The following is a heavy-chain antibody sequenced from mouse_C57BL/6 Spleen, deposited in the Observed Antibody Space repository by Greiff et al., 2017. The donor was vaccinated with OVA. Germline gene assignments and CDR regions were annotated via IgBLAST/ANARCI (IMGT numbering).Heavy chain of an antibody. CDR2: IDPSDSYT. CDR1: GYTFTSYW. D-gene: IGHD2-4*01. CDR3: ARSYDYDEAWFAY. J-gene: IGHJ3*01. Sequence: QVQLQQPGAELVRPGTSVKLSCKASGYTFTSYWLHWVKQRPGQGLEWIGVIDPSDSYTNYNQKFKGKATLTVDTSSSTAYMQLSSLTSEDSAVYYCARSYDYDEAWFAYWGQGTLVTVSA. V-gene: IGHV1-59*01.